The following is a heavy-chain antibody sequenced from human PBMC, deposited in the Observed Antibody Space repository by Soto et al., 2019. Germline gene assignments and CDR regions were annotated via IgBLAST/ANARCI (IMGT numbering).Heavy chain of an antibody. J-gene: IGHJ5*02. Sequence: EVQLVESGGGLVQPGGSLRLSCAASGFTVSSNYMSWVRQAPGKGLEWVSVIYSGGSTYYADSVKGRFTISRDNSKNTLYLQMNSLRAEDTAVYYCARVQIQLEEIDPWGQGTLVTVSS. V-gene: IGHV3-66*01. CDR2: IYSGGST. CDR3: ARVQIQLEEIDP. CDR1: GFTVSSNY. D-gene: IGHD5-18*01.